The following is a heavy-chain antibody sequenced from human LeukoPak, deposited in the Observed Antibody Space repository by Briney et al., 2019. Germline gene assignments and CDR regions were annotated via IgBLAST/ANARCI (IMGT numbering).Heavy chain of an antibody. CDR3: ARVTDTAMVGYLQH. J-gene: IGHJ1*01. V-gene: IGHV1-2*06. Sequence: ASVKVSCKASGYTFTGYYMHWVRQAPGQGLEWMGRINPNRGGTNYAQKFQGRVTMTRDTSISTAYMELSRLRSDDTAVYYCARVTDTAMVGYLQHWGQGTLVTVSS. CDR2: INPNRGGT. D-gene: IGHD5-18*01. CDR1: GYTFTGYY.